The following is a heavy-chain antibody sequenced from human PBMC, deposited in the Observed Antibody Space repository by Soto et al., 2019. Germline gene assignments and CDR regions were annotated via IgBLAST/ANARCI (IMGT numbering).Heavy chain of an antibody. CDR2: ISGSGGNT. CDR1: GFTFSSYA. J-gene: IGHJ4*02. Sequence: EVQLLESGGGLVQPGGSLRLSCVASGFTFSSYAMSWVRQAPGKGLEWVSGISGSGGNTYYADSVKGRFTVSRDNSKNTLFLQMNSLRAEDTAVYFCAKAPYYDILTDRLDYWGQGTLVTVSS. V-gene: IGHV3-23*01. CDR3: AKAPYYDILTDRLDY. D-gene: IGHD3-9*01.